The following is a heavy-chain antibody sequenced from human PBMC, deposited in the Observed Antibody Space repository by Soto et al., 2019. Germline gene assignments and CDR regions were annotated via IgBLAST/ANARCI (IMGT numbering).Heavy chain of an antibody. CDR3: AKGSSASSYSAFDI. D-gene: IGHD2-2*01. CDR2: VSGSGDST. Sequence: QPGGSLRLSCAASGFTFSNYAMGWVRQAPGKGLEWVSTVSGSGDSTYYADSVKGRFTISRDNSKSTLYLQMSSLRAEDKAVYYCAKGSSASSYSAFDIWGQGTMVTVSS. J-gene: IGHJ3*02. V-gene: IGHV3-23*01. CDR1: GFTFSNYA.